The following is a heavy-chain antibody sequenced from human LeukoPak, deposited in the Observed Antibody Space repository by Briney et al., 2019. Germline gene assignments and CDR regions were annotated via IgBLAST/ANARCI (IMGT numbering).Heavy chain of an antibody. CDR1: GGSFSGYL. V-gene: IGHV4-34*01. CDR3: SRGAYYDVLTGSYSANASDV. CDR2: IYHSGST. D-gene: IGHD3-9*01. J-gene: IGHJ3*01. Sequence: PSETLSLTCAVYGGSFSGYLWSWIRQPPGKGLEWIGEIYHSGSTNYNPSLKTRVTISVDKSKNLFSLRLSSVAAADTAVYYCSRGAYYDVLTGSYSANASDVWGQGTLVTVSS.